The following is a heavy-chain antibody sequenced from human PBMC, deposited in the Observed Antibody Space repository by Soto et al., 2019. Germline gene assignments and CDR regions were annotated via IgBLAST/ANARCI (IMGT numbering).Heavy chain of an antibody. CDR1: GFTFSSYG. CDR3: ARGSSRFDD. CDR2: ISYDGSNK. Sequence: QVQLVESGGGVVQPGRSLRLSCAASGFTFSSYGMHWVRQAPGKGLEWVAVISYDGSNKYYADSVKGRFTISRDNSKNTLYLQMNSLRAEDTAVYYCARGSSRFDDWGQGTLVTVSS. V-gene: IGHV3-30*03. J-gene: IGHJ4*02. D-gene: IGHD6-13*01.